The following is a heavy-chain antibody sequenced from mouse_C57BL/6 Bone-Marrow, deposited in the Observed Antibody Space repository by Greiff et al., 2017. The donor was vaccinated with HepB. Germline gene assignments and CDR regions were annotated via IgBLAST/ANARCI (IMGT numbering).Heavy chain of an antibody. J-gene: IGHJ2*01. V-gene: IGHV1-26*01. Sequence: EVKLMESGPELVKPGASVKISCKASGYTFTDYYMNWVKQSHGKSLEWIGDINPNNGGTSYNQKFKGKATLTVDKSSSTAYMELRSLTSEDSAVYYCAVYNDDDGDAYYFDYWGQGTTLTVSS. CDR3: AVYNDDDGDAYYFDY. CDR1: GYTFTDYY. D-gene: IGHD2-4*01. CDR2: INPNNGGT.